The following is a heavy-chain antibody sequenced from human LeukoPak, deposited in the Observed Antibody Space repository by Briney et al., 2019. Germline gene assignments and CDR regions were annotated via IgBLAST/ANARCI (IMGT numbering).Heavy chain of an antibody. J-gene: IGHJ4*02. D-gene: IGHD3-9*01. CDR2: INPNSGGT. Sequence: GASVKVSCKASGYTFTGYYMHWVRQAPGQGLEWMGWINPNSGGTNYAQKFQGRVTMTRDTSISTAYMELSRLRSDDTAVYYCARVGLYYDILTGYYGYWGQGTLVTVSS. CDR3: ARVGLYYDILTGYYGY. V-gene: IGHV1-2*02. CDR1: GYTFTGYY.